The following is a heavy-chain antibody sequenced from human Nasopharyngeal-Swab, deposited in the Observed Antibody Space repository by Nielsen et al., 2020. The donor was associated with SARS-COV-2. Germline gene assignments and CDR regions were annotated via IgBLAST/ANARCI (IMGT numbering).Heavy chain of an antibody. CDR1: GGTFSSYA. CDR2: IIPFFGTA. D-gene: IGHD6-13*01. V-gene: IGHV1-69*13. Sequence: SLKVSCKASGGTFSSYAISWVRQAPGQGLEWMGGIIPFFGTANYAQKFQGRVTITADESTTTAYMELSSLRSEDTAVYYCARSAAAYYYYYMDVWGKGTTVTVSS. CDR3: ARSAAAYYYYYMDV. J-gene: IGHJ6*03.